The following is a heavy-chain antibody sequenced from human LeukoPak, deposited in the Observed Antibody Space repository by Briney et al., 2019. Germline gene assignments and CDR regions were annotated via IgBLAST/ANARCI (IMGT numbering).Heavy chain of an antibody. CDR3: AKDNGGYVVFDF. V-gene: IGHV3-23*01. CDR2: ITSRSNIT. J-gene: IGHJ4*02. Sequence: GGSLRLSCAASGFTFSSYAMTWVRQAPGGGLEWVSTITSRSNITYYTDSVKGRFTISRDNSKTTLYLQLNSLRVEDTAIYYCAKDNGGYVVFDFWGQGTLVSVSS. D-gene: IGHD5-12*01. CDR1: GFTFSSYA.